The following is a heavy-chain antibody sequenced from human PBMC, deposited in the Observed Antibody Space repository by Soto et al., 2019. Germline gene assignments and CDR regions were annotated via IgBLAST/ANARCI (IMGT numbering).Heavy chain of an antibody. CDR3: ATPNGSYYFYGMDV. CDR1: GYTLTELS. Sequence: ASVKVSCKVSGYTLTELSMHWVRQAPGKGLEWMGGFDPEDGETIYAQKFQGRVTMTEDTSTDTAYMELSSLRSEDTAVYYCATPNGSYYFYGMDVWGQGTTVTVSS. CDR2: FDPEDGET. V-gene: IGHV1-24*01. D-gene: IGHD1-26*01. J-gene: IGHJ6*02.